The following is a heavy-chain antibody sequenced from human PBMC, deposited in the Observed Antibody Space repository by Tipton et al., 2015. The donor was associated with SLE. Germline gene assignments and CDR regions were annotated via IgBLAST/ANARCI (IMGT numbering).Heavy chain of an antibody. Sequence: LRLSCTVSGGSISSSSYYWGWIRQPPGKGLVWIGSIYYSGSTYYNPSLKSRVTISVDTSKNQFSLKLSSVTAADTAVYYCARWGDCSGGSCFDAFDIWGQGTMVTVSS. J-gene: IGHJ3*02. CDR2: IYYSGST. D-gene: IGHD2-15*01. CDR1: GGSISSSSYY. V-gene: IGHV4-39*07. CDR3: ARWGDCSGGSCFDAFDI.